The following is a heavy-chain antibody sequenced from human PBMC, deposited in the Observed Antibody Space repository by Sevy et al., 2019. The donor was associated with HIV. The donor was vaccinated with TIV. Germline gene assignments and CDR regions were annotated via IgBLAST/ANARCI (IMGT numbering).Heavy chain of an antibody. CDR1: GFTFNYYG. D-gene: IGHD6-13*01. J-gene: IGHJ4*02. Sequence: GGSLRLSCAASGFTFNYYGVHWVRQAPGKGLEWVAFIGYNGADRYYSDSVKGRFAISRDNSKNTLLLQMNSLRAEDTAIYYCVKNTASAGTGGFDYWGQGALVTVSS. V-gene: IGHV3-30*02. CDR3: VKNTASAGTGGFDY. CDR2: IGYNGADR.